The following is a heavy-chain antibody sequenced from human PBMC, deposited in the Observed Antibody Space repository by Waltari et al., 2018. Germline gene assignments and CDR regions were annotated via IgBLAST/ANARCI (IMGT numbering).Heavy chain of an antibody. CDR2: INPNSGGT. V-gene: IGHV1-2*02. Sequence: QVQLVQSGAEVKKPGASVKVSCKASGYTFTGYYMHWVRQAPGQGLEWMGWINPNSGGTNYAQKFQGRVTMTRDTSISTAYMELSRLRSDDTAVYYCARNRRIAVAGTKYNWFDPWGQGTLVTVSS. J-gene: IGHJ5*02. CDR1: GYTFTGYY. D-gene: IGHD6-19*01. CDR3: ARNRRIAVAGTKYNWFDP.